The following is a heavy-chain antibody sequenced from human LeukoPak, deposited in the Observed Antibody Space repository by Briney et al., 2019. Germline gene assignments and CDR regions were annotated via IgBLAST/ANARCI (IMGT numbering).Heavy chain of an antibody. V-gene: IGHV1-24*01. CDR1: GGTFSSYA. CDR3: ATMFSRITMVHYGMDV. J-gene: IGHJ6*02. D-gene: IGHD3-10*01. Sequence: GASVKVSCKASGGTFSSYAISWVRQAPGKGLEWMGGFDPEDGETIYAQKFQGRVTMTEDTSTDTAYMELSSLRSEDTAVYYCATMFSRITMVHYGMDVWGQGTTVTVSS. CDR2: FDPEDGET.